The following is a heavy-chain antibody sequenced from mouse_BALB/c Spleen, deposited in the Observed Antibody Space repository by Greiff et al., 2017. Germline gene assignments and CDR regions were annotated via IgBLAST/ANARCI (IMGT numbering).Heavy chain of an antibody. CDR2: IDPENGNT. CDR1: GFNIKDYY. CDR3: ARSDYYAMDY. Sequence: EVKLQESGAELVRPGALVKLSCKASGFNIKDYYMHWVKQRPEQGLEWIGWIDPENGNTIYDPKFQGKASITADTSSNTAYLQLSSLTSEDTAVYYCARSDYYAMDYWGQGTSVTVSS. J-gene: IGHJ4*01. V-gene: IGHV14-1*02.